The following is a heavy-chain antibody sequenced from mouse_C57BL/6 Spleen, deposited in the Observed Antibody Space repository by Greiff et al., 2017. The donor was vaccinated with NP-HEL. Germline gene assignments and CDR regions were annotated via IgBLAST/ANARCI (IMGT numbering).Heavy chain of an antibody. CDR1: GYTFTSYW. V-gene: IGHV1-69*01. Sequence: QVQLQQPGAELVMPGASVKLSCKASGYTFTSYWMHWVKQRPGQGLEWIGEIDPSDSYTNYNQKFKGKSTLTVYKSSSTAYMQLSSLTSEDSAVYYCARDLFAYWGQGTLVTVSA. CDR3: ARDLFAY. CDR2: IDPSDSYT. J-gene: IGHJ3*01.